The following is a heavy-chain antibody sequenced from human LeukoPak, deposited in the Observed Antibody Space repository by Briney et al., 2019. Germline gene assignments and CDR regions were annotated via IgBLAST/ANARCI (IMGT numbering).Heavy chain of an antibody. CDR1: GYTFTDYY. D-gene: IGHD3-22*01. CDR2: INTNSGGT. V-gene: IGHV1-2*02. J-gene: IGHJ3*02. Sequence: ASVKVSCKTSGYTFTDYYIHWVRQAPGQGLEWMGWINTNSGGTEYAQKFQGRVTMTRNTYFRTAYMELSRLRSDDTVVYYCAKWWFYYDRTGYYPANPYAFDIWGQGTLVTVSS. CDR3: AKWWFYYDRTGYYPANPYAFDI.